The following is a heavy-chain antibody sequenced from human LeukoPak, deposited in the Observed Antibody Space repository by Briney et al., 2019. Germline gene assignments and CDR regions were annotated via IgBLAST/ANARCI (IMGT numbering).Heavy chain of an antibody. CDR2: ISSSGSDV. CDR1: GFTFSDYY. CDR3: ARGRWLALGL. V-gene: IGHV3-11*04. D-gene: IGHD6-19*01. J-gene: IGHJ4*02. Sequence: GGSLRLSCAASGFTFSDYYMSWIRQAPGKGLEWVSYISSSGSDVDYADSAEGRFTISRDNAKKSLYLQMNSLRAEDTAVYYCARGRWLALGLWGQGTLSPSPQ.